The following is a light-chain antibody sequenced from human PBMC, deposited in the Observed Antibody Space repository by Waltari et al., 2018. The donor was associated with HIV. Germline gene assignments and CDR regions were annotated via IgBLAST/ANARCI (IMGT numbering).Light chain of an antibody. CDR3: QVWDTNSHHPGV. CDR2: DDD. CDR1: DIGSKR. J-gene: IGLJ3*02. V-gene: IGLV3-21*04. Sequence: SYMLTQSPSVSVAPGKTAAITCGGNDIGSKRVHWYQHKSGQAPVLIIYDDDDRPAGIPERFSGSNSGNTATLTISRVEAGDEADYYCQVWDTNSHHPGVFGGGTKLTVL.